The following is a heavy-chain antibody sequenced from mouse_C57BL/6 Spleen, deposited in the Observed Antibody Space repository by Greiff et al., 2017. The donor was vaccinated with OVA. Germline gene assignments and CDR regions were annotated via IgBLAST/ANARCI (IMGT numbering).Heavy chain of an antibody. CDR1: GYTFTSYW. CDR2: IYPGSGST. J-gene: IGHJ4*01. D-gene: IGHD2-12*01. CDR3: ARWKDLRREDYYAMDY. Sequence: VQLQQPGAELVKPGASVKMSCKASGYTFTSYWITWVKQRPGQGLEWIGDIYPGSGSTNYNEKFKSKATLTVDTSSSTAYMQLSSLTSEYSAVYYCARWKDLRREDYYAMDYWGQGTSVTVSS. V-gene: IGHV1-55*01.